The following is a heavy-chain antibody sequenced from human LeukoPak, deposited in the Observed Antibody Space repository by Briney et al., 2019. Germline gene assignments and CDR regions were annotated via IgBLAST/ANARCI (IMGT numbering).Heavy chain of an antibody. D-gene: IGHD6-13*01. J-gene: IGHJ4*02. Sequence: PSETLSLTCTVSGGSISSYYWSWIRQPPGKGLEWIGHIYYSGSTHYNPSLKSRVAISVDTSKNQFSLKLSSVTAADTAVYYCARVDSSSWYNGLFVYWGQGTLVSVSS. CDR3: ARVDSSSWYNGLFVY. CDR2: IYYSGST. V-gene: IGHV4-59*01. CDR1: GGSISSYY.